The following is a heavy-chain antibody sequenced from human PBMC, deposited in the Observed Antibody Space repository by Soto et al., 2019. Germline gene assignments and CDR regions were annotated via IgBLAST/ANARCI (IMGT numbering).Heavy chain of an antibody. CDR1: GGSVSSGSYY. V-gene: IGHV4-61*01. D-gene: IGHD3-10*01. J-gene: IGHJ4*02. Sequence: PSETLSLTCTVSGGSVSSGSYYWSWIRQPPGKGLEWIGYIYYSGSTNYNPSLKSRVTISVDTSKNQFSLKLSSVTAADTAVYYCARDLVMVRGPLDYWGQGTLVTSPQ. CDR2: IYYSGST. CDR3: ARDLVMVRGPLDY.